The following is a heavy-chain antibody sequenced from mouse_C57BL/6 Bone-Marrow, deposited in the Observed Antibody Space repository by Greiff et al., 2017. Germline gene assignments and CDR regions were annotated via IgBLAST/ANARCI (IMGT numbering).Heavy chain of an antibody. Sequence: QVQLQQSGAELVRPGTSVKVSCKASGYAFTNYLIEWVKQRPGQGLEWIGVINPGSGGTNYNEKFKGKATLTADKSASTAYRQLSSLTSEDSAVYFCARHGHWYFDVWGTGTTVTVSS. V-gene: IGHV1-54*01. CDR2: INPGSGGT. J-gene: IGHJ1*03. CDR3: ARHGHWYFDV. CDR1: GYAFTNYL. D-gene: IGHD1-1*01.